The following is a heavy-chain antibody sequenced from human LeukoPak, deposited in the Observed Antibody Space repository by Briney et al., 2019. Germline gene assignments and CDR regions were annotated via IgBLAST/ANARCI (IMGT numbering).Heavy chain of an antibody. J-gene: IGHJ5*02. V-gene: IGHV3-7*01. Sequence: GGSLRLSCAASGFTFSSYWMSWVRQAPGKGLEWVANIKQDGSEKYYVDSVKGQFTISRDNAKNSLYLQMNSLRAEDTAVYYCTRVAQSGPTGWFDPWGQGTLVTVSS. CDR2: IKQDGSEK. D-gene: IGHD1-1*01. CDR3: TRVAQSGPTGWFDP. CDR1: GFTFSSYW.